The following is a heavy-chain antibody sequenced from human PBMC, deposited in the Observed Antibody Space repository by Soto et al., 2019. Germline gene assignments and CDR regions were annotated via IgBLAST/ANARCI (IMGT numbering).Heavy chain of an antibody. D-gene: IGHD3-3*01. CDR2: ISWDGGST. V-gene: IGHV3-43*01. CDR3: AKDIDDFWSGFDY. CDR1: GFTFDDYT. Sequence: GGSLRLSCAASGFTFDDYTMHWVRQAPGKGLEWVSLISWDGGSTYYADSVKGRFTISRDNSKNSLYLQMNSLRTEDTALYYCAKDIDDFWSGFDYWGQGTLVTVSS. J-gene: IGHJ4*02.